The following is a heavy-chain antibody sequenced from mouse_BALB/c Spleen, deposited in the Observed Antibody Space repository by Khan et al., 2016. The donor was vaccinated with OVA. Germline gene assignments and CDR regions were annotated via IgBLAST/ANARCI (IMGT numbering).Heavy chain of an antibody. Sequence: QIQLVQSGPELKKPGETVKISCKASAYTFPNYGMNWVKQAPGKGLKWMGWINTYTGEPTYTDDFKGRFAFSLETSASTAYLQINNLKNEDMATYFCARGASYWYFDVWGAGTTVTVSS. V-gene: IGHV9-1*02. CDR3: ARGASYWYFDV. J-gene: IGHJ1*01. CDR1: AYTFPNYG. CDR2: INTYTGEP.